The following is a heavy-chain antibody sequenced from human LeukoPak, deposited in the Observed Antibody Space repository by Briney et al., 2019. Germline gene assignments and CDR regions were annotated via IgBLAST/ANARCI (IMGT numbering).Heavy chain of an antibody. V-gene: IGHV3-30*19. CDR1: GFTFSSYG. Sequence: QSGGSLRLSCAASGFTFSSYGMHWVRQAPGKGLEWVAVISYDGSNKYYADSVKGRFTISRDNSKNTLYLQMNSLRAEDTAVYYCARDLYNWNYVYDYWGQGTLVTVSS. D-gene: IGHD1-7*01. J-gene: IGHJ4*02. CDR2: ISYDGSNK. CDR3: ARDLYNWNYVYDY.